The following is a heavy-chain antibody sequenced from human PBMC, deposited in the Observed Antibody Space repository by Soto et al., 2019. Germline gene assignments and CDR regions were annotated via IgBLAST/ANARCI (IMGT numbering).Heavy chain of an antibody. Sequence: SETLSLTCAVSGGSISSYYWSWIRQPPGKGLEWIGYINYSGITNYNPSLKSRVTISVDTSKNQFSLNLSSVTAADTAVYYCARGIYVGWFDAWGQGTVVTVSS. CDR3: ARGIYVGWFDA. CDR1: GGSISSYY. D-gene: IGHD3-10*01. J-gene: IGHJ5*01. CDR2: INYSGIT. V-gene: IGHV4-59*01.